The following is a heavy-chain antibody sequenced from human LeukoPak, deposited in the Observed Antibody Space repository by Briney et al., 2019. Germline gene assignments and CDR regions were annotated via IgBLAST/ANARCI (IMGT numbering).Heavy chain of an antibody. CDR2: INHSGST. D-gene: IGHD6-19*01. Sequence: SETLSLTCAVYGGSFSGYYWSWIRQPPGKGQEWIAEINHSGSTNYNPSLKSRVTISVDTSKNQFSLKLSSVTAADTAVYYCARHVSGISGWYYNYWGQGTLVTVSS. CDR1: GGSFSGYY. J-gene: IGHJ4*02. V-gene: IGHV4-34*01. CDR3: ARHVSGISGWYYNY.